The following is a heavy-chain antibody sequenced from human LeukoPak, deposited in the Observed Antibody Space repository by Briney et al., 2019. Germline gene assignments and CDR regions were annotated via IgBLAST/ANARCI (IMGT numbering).Heavy chain of an antibody. D-gene: IGHD7-27*01. V-gene: IGHV1-69*13. J-gene: IGHJ3*02. CDR2: IIPIFGTA. CDR3: ARANWGSSAFDI. CDR1: GGTFSSYA. Sequence: ASVKVSCKASGGTFSSYAISWVRQAPGQGLEWMGGIIPIFGTANYAQKFQGRVTITADESTSTAYMELSSLRSEDTAVYYCARANWGSSAFDIWGQGTMVTVSP.